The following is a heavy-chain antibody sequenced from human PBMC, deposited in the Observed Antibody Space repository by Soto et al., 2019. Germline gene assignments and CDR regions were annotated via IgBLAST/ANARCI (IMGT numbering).Heavy chain of an antibody. CDR3: PRYLPFLEWFRGQNWFDP. CDR1: RGNFISYA. J-gene: IGHJ5*02. V-gene: IGHV1-69*01. D-gene: IGHD3-3*02. CDR2: INPIFGTA. Sequence: QLKLVQSAAEVKKPGSSVKVSCKASRGNFISYAISWVRQAPGQGLEWMGGINPIFGTANYAQKFQGRVTITADQSTSTAYMELSSLRYEDTAVYYCPRYLPFLEWFRGQNWFDPWGQGTLLTASS.